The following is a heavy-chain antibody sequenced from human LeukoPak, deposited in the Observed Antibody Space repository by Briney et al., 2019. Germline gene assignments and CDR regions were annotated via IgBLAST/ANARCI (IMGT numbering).Heavy chain of an antibody. V-gene: IGHV4-39*01. J-gene: IGHJ4*02. Sequence: PSETLSLTCTVSGGSISSSSYYWGWIRQPPGKGLGWIGSIYYSGSTYYNPSLKSRVTISVDTSKNQFSLKLSSVTAADTAVYYCARARYNWNYWIDYWGQGTLVTVSS. D-gene: IGHD1-7*01. CDR2: IYYSGST. CDR3: ARARYNWNYWIDY. CDR1: GGSISSSSYY.